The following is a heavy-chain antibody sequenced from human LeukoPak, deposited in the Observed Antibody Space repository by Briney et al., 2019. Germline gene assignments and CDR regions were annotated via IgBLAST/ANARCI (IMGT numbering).Heavy chain of an antibody. D-gene: IGHD3-22*01. V-gene: IGHV3-30-3*01. CDR2: ISYGGSNK. J-gene: IGHJ4*02. CDR3: ARDATYDSSGYYYDY. Sequence: GRSLRLSCAASGFTFSSYAMHWVRQAPGKGLEWVAVISYGGSNKYYADSVKGRFTISRDNSKNTLYLQMNSLRAEDTAVYYCARDATYDSSGYYYDYWGQGTLVTVSS. CDR1: GFTFSSYA.